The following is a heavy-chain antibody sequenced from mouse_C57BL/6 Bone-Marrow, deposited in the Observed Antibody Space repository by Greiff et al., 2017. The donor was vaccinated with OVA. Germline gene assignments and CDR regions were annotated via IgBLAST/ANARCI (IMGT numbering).Heavy chain of an antibody. CDR2: IFPGSGST. J-gene: IGHJ4*01. CDR3: AKGPWGAMDY. V-gene: IGHV1-75*01. Sequence: VQLQQSGPELVKPGASVKISCKASGYTFTDYYINWVKQRPGQGLEWIGWIFPGSGSTYYNEKFKGKATLTVDKSSSTAYMLLSGLTAEDSAVYFCAKGPWGAMDYWGQGTSVTVSS. CDR1: GYTFTDYY.